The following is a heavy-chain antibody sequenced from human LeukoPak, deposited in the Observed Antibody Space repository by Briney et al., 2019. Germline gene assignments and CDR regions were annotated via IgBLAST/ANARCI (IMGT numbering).Heavy chain of an antibody. CDR2: INHSGST. CDR3: ARTVMIVRLTDY. J-gene: IGHJ4*02. CDR1: GGSFSGYY. D-gene: IGHD3-22*01. V-gene: IGHV4-34*01. Sequence: SETLPLTCAVYGGSFSGYYWSWIRQPPGKGLEWIGEINHSGSTNYNPSLKSRVTISVDTSMNQFSLKLSSVTAADTAVYYCARTVMIVRLTDYWGQGTLVTVSS.